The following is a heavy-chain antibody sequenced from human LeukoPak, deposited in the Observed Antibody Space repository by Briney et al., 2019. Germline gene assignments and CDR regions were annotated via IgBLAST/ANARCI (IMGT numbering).Heavy chain of an antibody. CDR3: ASYSSSWPGGFDY. Sequence: SETLSLTCAVYGGSFSGYYWSWIRQLPGKGLEWIGEINHSGSTNYNPSLKSRVTISVDTSKNQFSLKLSSVTAADTAVYYCASYSSSWPGGFDYWGQGTLVTVSS. CDR2: INHSGST. J-gene: IGHJ4*02. D-gene: IGHD6-13*01. CDR1: GGSFSGYY. V-gene: IGHV4-34*01.